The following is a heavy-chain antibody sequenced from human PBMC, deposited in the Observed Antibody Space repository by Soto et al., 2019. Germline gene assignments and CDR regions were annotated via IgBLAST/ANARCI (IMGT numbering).Heavy chain of an antibody. CDR1: GGSISSYY. CDR2: IYYSGST. J-gene: IGHJ5*02. Sequence: SETLSLTCTVSGGSISSYYWSWIRQPPGKGLEWIGYIYYSGSTNYNPSLKSRVTISVDTSKNQFSLKLSSVTAADTAVYYCASYQLLGSFDPWGQGTLVTVSS. D-gene: IGHD2-2*01. CDR3: ASYQLLGSFDP. V-gene: IGHV4-59*01.